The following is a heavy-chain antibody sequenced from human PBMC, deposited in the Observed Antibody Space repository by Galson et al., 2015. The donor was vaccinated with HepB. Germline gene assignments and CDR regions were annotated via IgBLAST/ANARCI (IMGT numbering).Heavy chain of an antibody. CDR2: IYPDDSDT. D-gene: IGHD6-19*01. CDR1: GYSFTTYW. CDR3: AARAGSSGWYTTAFDI. Sequence: QSGAEVKKPRESLKISCKGSGYSFTTYWIGWVRQMPGKGLEWMGIIYPDDSDTKYRPSFQGQVTISADKSTSTAYLQWSSLKASDTAMYYCAARAGSSGWYTTAFDIWGQGTMVTVSS. J-gene: IGHJ3*02. V-gene: IGHV5-51*03.